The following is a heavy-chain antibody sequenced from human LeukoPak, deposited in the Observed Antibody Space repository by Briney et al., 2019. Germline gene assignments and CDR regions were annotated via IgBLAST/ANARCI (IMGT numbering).Heavy chain of an antibody. J-gene: IGHJ5*02. CDR3: ARHPEGDSSSRAESFDP. Sequence: SETLSLTSAVFVGSFRGYYCSWIRQPPRKGLEWIGVIKHSVGTKYNPSLTCRVAISVDTSKKKFSLQLSSVTAAHTARYYCARHPEGDSSSRAESFDPWGQGTLVTVSS. V-gene: IGHV4-34*01. CDR2: IKHSVGT. D-gene: IGHD6-13*01. CDR1: VGSFRGYY.